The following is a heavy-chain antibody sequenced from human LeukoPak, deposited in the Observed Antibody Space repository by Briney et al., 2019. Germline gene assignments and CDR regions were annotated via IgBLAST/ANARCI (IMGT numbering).Heavy chain of an antibody. J-gene: IGHJ4*02. CDR2: INHSGST. D-gene: IGHD5-18*01. Sequence: SETLSLTCAVYGGSFSGYYWSWIRQPPGKGLEWIGEINHSGSTNYNPSLKSRVTISVDTSKNQFSLKLSSVTAEDAAVYYCARRGDSPMIGDYWGQGTLVTVSS. V-gene: IGHV4-34*01. CDR1: GGSFSGYY. CDR3: ARRGDSPMIGDY.